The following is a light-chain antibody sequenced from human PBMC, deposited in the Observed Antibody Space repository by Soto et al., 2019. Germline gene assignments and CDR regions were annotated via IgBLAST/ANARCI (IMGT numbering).Light chain of an antibody. CDR3: AAWDDSLSAPDGV. V-gene: IGLV1-47*01. CDR2: RNN. Sequence: QSVLTQPPSASGTPGQRVTISCSGSSSNIGSNYVYWYQQLPGTAPKLLIYRNNQRPSGVPDRFSGSKSGTSASLAISGLRSEDEADYYCAAWDDSLSAPDGVFGGGTQLTVL. CDR1: SSNIGSNY. J-gene: IGLJ3*02.